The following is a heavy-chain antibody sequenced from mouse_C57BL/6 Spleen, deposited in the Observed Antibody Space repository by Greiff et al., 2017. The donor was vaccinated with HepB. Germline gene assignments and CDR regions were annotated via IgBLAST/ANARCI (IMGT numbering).Heavy chain of an antibody. CDR3: ARATTVVATDY. J-gene: IGHJ2*01. CDR2: ISYDGSN. Sequence: EVQRVESGPGLVKPSQSLSLTCSVTGYSITSGYYWNWIRQFPGNKLEWMGYISYDGSNNYNPSLKNRISITRDTSKNQFFLKLNSVTTEDTATYDCARATTVVATDYWGQGTTLTVSS. V-gene: IGHV3-6*01. CDR1: GYSITSGYY. D-gene: IGHD1-1*01.